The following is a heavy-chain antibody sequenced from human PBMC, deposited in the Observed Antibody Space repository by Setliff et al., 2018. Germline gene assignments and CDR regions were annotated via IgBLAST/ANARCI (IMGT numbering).Heavy chain of an antibody. Sequence: LSLTCSVSSGSIGSHYWNWMRQPPGKGLEWIGHVFHTGSTKYNPSLRSRVTISVDTSENYFSLRLTSVTAADTAVYYCARLESLGDLSLYGLWFDPWGQGTPVTVSS. J-gene: IGHJ5*02. D-gene: IGHD3-16*02. CDR3: ARLESLGDLSLYGLWFDP. V-gene: IGHV4-59*11. CDR2: VFHTGST. CDR1: SGSIGSHY.